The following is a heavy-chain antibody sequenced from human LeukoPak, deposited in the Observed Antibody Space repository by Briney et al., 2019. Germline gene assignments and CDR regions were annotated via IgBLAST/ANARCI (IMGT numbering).Heavy chain of an antibody. Sequence: PSQTLSLTCTVSGGSISSGSYYWSWIRQPAGKGLEWIGRIYTSGSTNYNPSLKSRVTISVDTSKNQFSLKLSSVTAADTAVYYCAREGHDFWSGYYPDAFDIWGQGTMVTVSS. CDR1: GGSISSGSYY. CDR3: AREGHDFWSGYYPDAFDI. CDR2: IYTSGST. D-gene: IGHD3-3*01. V-gene: IGHV4-61*02. J-gene: IGHJ3*02.